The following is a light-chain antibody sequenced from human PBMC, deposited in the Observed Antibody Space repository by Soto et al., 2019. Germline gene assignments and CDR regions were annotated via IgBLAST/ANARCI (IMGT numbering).Light chain of an antibody. Sequence: DIQMTQSPSTLSGSVGDRVTITCRASQTISSWLAWYQQKPGKAPKLLIYKASTLKSGVPSRFSGSGSGTDVTLTISSLQPDEFATYYCPHSTSYSQAFGQGTKVDI. J-gene: IGKJ1*01. CDR2: KAS. V-gene: IGKV1-5*03. CDR3: PHSTSYSQA. CDR1: QTISSW.